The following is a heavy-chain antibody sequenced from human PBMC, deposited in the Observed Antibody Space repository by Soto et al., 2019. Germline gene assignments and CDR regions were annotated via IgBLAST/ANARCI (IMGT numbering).Heavy chain of an antibody. V-gene: IGHV4-59*01. J-gene: IGHJ3*02. D-gene: IGHD3-3*01. Sequence: SETLSLTCTVSGGSISSYYWSWIRQPPGKGLEWIGYIYCSGSTNYNPSLKSRVTISVDTSKNQFSLKLSSVTAADTAVYYCARLETPYDAFDIWGQGTMVTVSS. CDR3: ARLETPYDAFDI. CDR2: IYCSGST. CDR1: GGSISSYY.